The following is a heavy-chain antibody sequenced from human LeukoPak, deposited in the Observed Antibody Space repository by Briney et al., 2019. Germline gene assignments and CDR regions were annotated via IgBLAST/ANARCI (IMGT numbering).Heavy chain of an antibody. CDR2: ISYDGSNK. D-gene: IGHD3-10*01. J-gene: IGHJ3*02. CDR1: GFTFRNYG. CDR3: ARGGERGEKGGITMVRGAAEGYDAFDI. V-gene: IGHV3-30*03. Sequence: PGGSLRLSCAASGFTFRNYGMHWVRQAPGKGLEWVAVISYDGSNKYYADSVKGRFTISRDNSKNTLYLQMNSLRAEDTAVYYCARGGERGEKGGITMVRGAAEGYDAFDIWGQGTMVTVSS.